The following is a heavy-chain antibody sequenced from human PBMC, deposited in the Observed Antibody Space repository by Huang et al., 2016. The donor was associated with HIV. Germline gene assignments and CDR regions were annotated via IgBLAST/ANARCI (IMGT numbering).Heavy chain of an antibody. CDR2: IYYRGST. CDR1: GGSIRSSDYH. Sequence: QLLLQESGPGLVKPSEALALTCAVSGGSIRSSDYHWGWIRQPPGKGLGWIGSIYYRGSTHCSPALKSRVTIAVDTSKNLFFLNLTSMTAADTAVYYWARHREGPVAYYSGWGSHLNYMDVWGRGRTVVVSS. J-gene: IGHJ6*03. CDR3: ARHREGPVAYYSGWGSHLNYMDV. V-gene: IGHV4-39*01. D-gene: IGHD3-10*01.